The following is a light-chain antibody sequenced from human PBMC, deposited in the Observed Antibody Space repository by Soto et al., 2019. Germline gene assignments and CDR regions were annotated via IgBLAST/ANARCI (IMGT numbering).Light chain of an antibody. J-gene: IGLJ1*01. CDR2: TVN. Sequence: QSALTQARSVSGSPGQSVSISCTGTSSDVGGNNYVSWYQQHPGTAPKLMIYTVNKRPSGVPDRFSGSKSGTSASLAISGLRSEDEADYYCAAWDDSLSGSYVFGKGTKVTVL. CDR3: AAWDDSLSGSYV. V-gene: IGLV2-11*01. CDR1: SSDVGGNNY.